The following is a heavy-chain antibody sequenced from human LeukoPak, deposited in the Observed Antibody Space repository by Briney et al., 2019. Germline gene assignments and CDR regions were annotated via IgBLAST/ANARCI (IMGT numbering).Heavy chain of an antibody. D-gene: IGHD4-11*01. Sequence: SETLSLTCTVSGGSINRSSYYWSWIRQPPGKGLEWIGSIYYRGSTSYNPSLKSRVTISVDTSKKQVSLKLTSVTAADTAVYYCATYSDYEGYYYYYMDVWGKGTTVTVSS. CDR2: IYYRGST. J-gene: IGHJ6*03. CDR3: ATYSDYEGYYYYYMDV. V-gene: IGHV4-39*01. CDR1: GGSINRSSYY.